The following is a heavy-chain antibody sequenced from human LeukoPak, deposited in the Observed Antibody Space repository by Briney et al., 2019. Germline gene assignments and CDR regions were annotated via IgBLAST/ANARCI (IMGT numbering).Heavy chain of an antibody. CDR1: GFTFSSYA. V-gene: IGHV3-30-3*01. Sequence: GRSLRLSCAASGFTFSSYAMHWVRQAPGKGLEWVAVISYDGSNKYYADSVKGRFTISRDNSKNTLYLQMNSLRAEDTAVYYCARDLAYCGGDCHAFDIWGQGTLVTVSS. J-gene: IGHJ4*02. D-gene: IGHD2-21*01. CDR3: ARDLAYCGGDCHAFDI. CDR2: ISYDGSNK.